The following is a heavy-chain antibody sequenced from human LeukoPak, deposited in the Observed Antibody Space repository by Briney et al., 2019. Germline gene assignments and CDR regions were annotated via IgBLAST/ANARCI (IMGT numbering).Heavy chain of an antibody. D-gene: IGHD2-15*01. J-gene: IGHJ6*03. Sequence: GASVKVSCKASGYTFTGYYMHWVPQAPGQGLEWMGWINPNSGGTNYAQKFQGRVTMTRDTSISTAYMELSRLRVDDTAVDYCARSAPRKYYYMDVWGKGTTVTVSS. CDR2: INPNSGGT. CDR3: ARSAPRKYYYMDV. V-gene: IGHV1-2*02. CDR1: GYTFTGYY.